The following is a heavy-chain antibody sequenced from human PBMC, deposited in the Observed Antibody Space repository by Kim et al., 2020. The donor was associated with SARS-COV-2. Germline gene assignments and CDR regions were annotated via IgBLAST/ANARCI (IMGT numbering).Heavy chain of an antibody. J-gene: IGHJ4*02. D-gene: IGHD5-12*01. V-gene: IGHV3-30*18. Sequence: GGSLRLSCAASGFTFSSYGMHWVRQAPGKGLEWVAVISYDGSNKYYADSVKGRFTISRDNSKNTLYLQMNSLRAEDTAVYYCAKEYSGYDRVFDYWGQGTLVTVSS. CDR3: AKEYSGYDRVFDY. CDR1: GFTFSSYG. CDR2: ISYDGSNK.